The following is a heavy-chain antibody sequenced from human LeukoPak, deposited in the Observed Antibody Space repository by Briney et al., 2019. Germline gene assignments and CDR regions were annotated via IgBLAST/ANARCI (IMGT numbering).Heavy chain of an antibody. D-gene: IGHD3-22*01. Sequence: SVKVSCKASGGTFSSYAISWVRQAPGQGLEWMGGIIPIFGTANYAQKFQGRVTITADESTSTAYMELSSLRSEDTAVYYCARYFDYYYDSIGYYGYWGQGTLVTVSS. CDR2: IIPIFGTA. J-gene: IGHJ4*02. CDR3: ARYFDYYYDSIGYYGY. CDR1: GGTFSSYA. V-gene: IGHV1-69*13.